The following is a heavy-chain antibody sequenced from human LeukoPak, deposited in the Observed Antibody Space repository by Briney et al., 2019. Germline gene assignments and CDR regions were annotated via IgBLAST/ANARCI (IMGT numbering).Heavy chain of an antibody. J-gene: IGHJ4*02. CDR1: GFTFSSYG. Sequence: PGGSLRLSCAASGFTFSSYGMHWVRQAPGKGLEWVAVIWYDGSNKYYADSVKGRFTISRDNSKNTLYLQMNSLRAEDTAVYYCARRSEYYYDSSGYYSLSYWGQGTLVTVSS. CDR2: IWYDGSNK. D-gene: IGHD3-22*01. V-gene: IGHV3-33*01. CDR3: ARRSEYYYDSSGYYSLSY.